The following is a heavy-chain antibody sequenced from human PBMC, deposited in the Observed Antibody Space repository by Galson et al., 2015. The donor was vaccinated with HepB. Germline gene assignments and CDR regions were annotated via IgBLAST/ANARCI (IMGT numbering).Heavy chain of an antibody. J-gene: IGHJ3*02. CDR2: TSGTGGSP. V-gene: IGHV3-23*01. D-gene: IGHD5-24*01. Sequence: SLRLSCAVSGFTFSRYGMSWVRQAPGKGLEWVSGTSGTGGSPYYADSVKGRFAVSRDKSKNTLYLQMNSLRADDTAVYYCAIAYEMDTLFLGYDAFDIRGQGTMVTVSS. CDR3: AIAYEMDTLFLGYDAFDI. CDR1: GFTFSRYG.